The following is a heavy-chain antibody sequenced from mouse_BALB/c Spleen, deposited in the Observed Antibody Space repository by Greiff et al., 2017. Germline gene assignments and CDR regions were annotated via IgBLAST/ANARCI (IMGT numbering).Heavy chain of an antibody. D-gene: IGHD4-1*01. CDR3: ARRGDWDFDY. CDR2: INPDSSTI. J-gene: IGHJ2*01. CDR1: GFDFSRYW. Sequence: DVKLQESGGGLVQPGGSLKLSCAASGFDFSRYWMSWVRQAPGKGLEWIGEINPDSSTINYTPSLKDKFIISRDNAKNTLYLQMSKVRSEDTALYYCARRGDWDFDYWGQGTTLTVSS. V-gene: IGHV4-1*02.